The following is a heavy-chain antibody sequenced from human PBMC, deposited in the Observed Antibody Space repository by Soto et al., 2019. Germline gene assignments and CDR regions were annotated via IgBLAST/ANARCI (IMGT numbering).Heavy chain of an antibody. Sequence: GGSLRLSGAASGFTFSDYWMTWVRQAPGKGLEWVANIKQDGTEKYYVDSVKGRFTISRDNAKNPLYLQVNSLRAEDTAIYYCATRGGTSRSRWYYLDYCGQGTPVTLSS. CDR3: ATRGGTSRSRWYYLDY. J-gene: IGHJ4*02. D-gene: IGHD2-2*01. CDR2: IKQDGTEK. V-gene: IGHV3-7*01. CDR1: GFTFSDYW.